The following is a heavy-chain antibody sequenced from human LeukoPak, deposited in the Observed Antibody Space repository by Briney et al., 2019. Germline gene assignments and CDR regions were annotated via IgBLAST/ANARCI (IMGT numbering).Heavy chain of an antibody. D-gene: IGHD2-2*01. V-gene: IGHV4-38-2*02. J-gene: IGHJ5*02. CDR1: GYSISSGYQ. CDR3: ARDPRWLTPDCTSTSCYENYFDP. Sequence: ETLSLTCAVSGYSISSGYQWAWIRQSPGKGLEWIGSIFHSGSAHYNPSLKSRVTISVETSNNQFSLKMYSVTAADTAVYYCARDPRWLTPDCTSTSCYENYFDPWGQGTLVTVSS. CDR2: IFHSGSA.